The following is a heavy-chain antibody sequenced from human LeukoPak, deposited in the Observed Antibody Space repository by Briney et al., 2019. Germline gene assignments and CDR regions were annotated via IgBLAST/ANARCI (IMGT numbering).Heavy chain of an antibody. J-gene: IGHJ5*02. Sequence: AETLSLTCAVYGGSFSGYYWSWIRQPPGKGLEWIGEIYHSGSTNHNPSLKSRVTRSVDTSKNQFSLKLSCVTAADTAVYYCARGHYDFWSGYLPWFDPWGQGTLVTVSS. D-gene: IGHD3-3*01. CDR1: GGSFSGYY. CDR2: IYHSGST. V-gene: IGHV4-34*01. CDR3: ARGHYDFWSGYLPWFDP.